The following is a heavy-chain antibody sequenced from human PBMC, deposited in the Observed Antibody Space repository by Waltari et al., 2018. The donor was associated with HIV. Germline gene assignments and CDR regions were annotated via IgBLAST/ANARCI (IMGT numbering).Heavy chain of an antibody. V-gene: IGHV1-69*01. D-gene: IGHD3-10*01. CDR3: ARDVYYYGSGSSWVGWCDP. CDR1: GGTFSSYA. J-gene: IGHJ5*02. Sequence: QVQLVQSGAEVKKPGSSVKVSCKASGGTFSSYAISWVRQAPGQGLEWMGGIIPIFGTANYAQKFQGRVTITADESTSTAYMELSSLRSEDTAVYYCARDVYYYGSGSSWVGWCDPWGQGTLVTVSS. CDR2: IIPIFGTA.